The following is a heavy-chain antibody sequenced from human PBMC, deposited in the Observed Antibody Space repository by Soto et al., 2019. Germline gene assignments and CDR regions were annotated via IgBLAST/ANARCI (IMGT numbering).Heavy chain of an antibody. V-gene: IGHV3-33*01. CDR2: IWYDGSNK. CDR3: ARDCYYDSSGYYSPCGYFDY. J-gene: IGHJ4*02. D-gene: IGHD3-22*01. CDR1: GFTFSSYG. Sequence: GGSLRLSCAASGFTFSSYGMHWVRQAPGKGLEWVAVIWYDGSNKYYADSVKGRFTISRDNCKNRLYLQMNSLRAEDTAVYYCARDCYYDSSGYYSPCGYFDYWGQGTLVTVSS.